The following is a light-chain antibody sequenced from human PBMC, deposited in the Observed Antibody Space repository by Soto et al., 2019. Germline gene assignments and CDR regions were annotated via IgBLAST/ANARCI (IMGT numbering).Light chain of an antibody. J-gene: IGKJ1*01. CDR3: QQYGSSPWT. Sequence: EIVLTQSPGTLSLSPGERATLSCRASQSVSSSYLAWYQQKPGQAPRLLIYGASSRATGIPDKFSGSGSGTDFTLTLSRLEPEDFAVYYCQQYGSSPWTVGQGTNVEIK. V-gene: IGKV3-20*01. CDR1: QSVSSSY. CDR2: GAS.